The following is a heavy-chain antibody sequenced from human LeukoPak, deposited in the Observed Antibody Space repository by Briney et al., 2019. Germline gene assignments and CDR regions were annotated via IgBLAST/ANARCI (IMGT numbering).Heavy chain of an antibody. CDR3: ARDRRCTNGVCYAYYYYGMDV. CDR2: ISYDGSNK. D-gene: IGHD2-8*01. CDR1: GFTFSSYA. V-gene: IGHV3-30-3*01. Sequence: GRSLRLSCAASGFTFSSYAMHWVRQAPGKWLEWVAVISYDGSNKYYADSVKGRFTISRDNSKNTLYLQMNSLRAEDTAVYYCARDRRCTNGVCYAYYYYGMDVWGQGTTVTVSS. J-gene: IGHJ6*02.